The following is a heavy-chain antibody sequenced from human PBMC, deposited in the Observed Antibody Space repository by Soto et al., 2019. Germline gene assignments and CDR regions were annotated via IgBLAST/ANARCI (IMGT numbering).Heavy chain of an antibody. CDR3: ATAAFIRERYYDGTDYCYFDY. Sequence: NPSETLSLTCAVSGGSISSGGFSWSWIRQAPGKGLELIGYIYYSGNTYYNPSLKSRVTISVDRSKNEFSLRLMSVTAADTSVYYAATAAFIRERYYDGTDYCYFDYWGQGNLVTVSS. J-gene: IGHJ4*02. CDR1: GGSISSGGFS. CDR2: IYYSGNT. V-gene: IGHV4-30-2*01. D-gene: IGHD3-22*01.